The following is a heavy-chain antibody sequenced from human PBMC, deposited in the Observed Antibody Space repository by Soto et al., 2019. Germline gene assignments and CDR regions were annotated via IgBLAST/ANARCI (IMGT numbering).Heavy chain of an antibody. V-gene: IGHV3-23*01. CDR3: AKPLCHDYDSTGYSPDY. J-gene: IGHJ4*02. D-gene: IGHD3-22*01. Sequence: EVQLLESGGALVQPGGSPRLYFAASGFTFSSYAMSWVLQAPGKGLEWVSGVSGSADTRYYADSVKGRFTISRDNSKNTLYLKMNSLRAEDTAVYYCAKPLCHDYDSTGYSPDYWGQGTLVTVSS. CDR1: GFTFSSYA. CDR2: VSGSADTR.